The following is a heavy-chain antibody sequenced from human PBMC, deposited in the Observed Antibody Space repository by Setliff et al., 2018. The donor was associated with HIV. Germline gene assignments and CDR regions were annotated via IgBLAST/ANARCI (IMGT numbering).Heavy chain of an antibody. CDR2: IYYNGLN. CDR3: ARVLYGGGSWPFDY. J-gene: IGHJ4*02. D-gene: IGHD3-10*01. Sequence: SETLSLTCTVSGGSISSNNYYWGWIRQPPGKGLEWIGVIYYNGLNFYNPSLESRVPIAVDTSKNQFSLDLNSVTAADTSVYYCARVLYGGGSWPFDYWGQGTLVTVSS. CDR1: GGSISSNNYY. V-gene: IGHV4-61*05.